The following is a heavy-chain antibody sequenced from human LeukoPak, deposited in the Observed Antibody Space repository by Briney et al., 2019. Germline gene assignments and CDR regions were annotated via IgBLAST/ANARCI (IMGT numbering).Heavy chain of an antibody. CDR3: ARSLRGYGDFRYDTFDM. J-gene: IGHJ3*02. Sequence: GGSLRLSCAASGFTLSSYAMSWVRQAPGKGLEWVSATSSSDAGTYYAASVRGRFTVSRDNSKNTLYLQMNSLRAEDTAVYYCARSLRGYGDFRYDTFDMWGQGTLVTVSS. CDR2: TSSSDAGT. D-gene: IGHD4-17*01. V-gene: IGHV3-23*01. CDR1: GFTLSSYA.